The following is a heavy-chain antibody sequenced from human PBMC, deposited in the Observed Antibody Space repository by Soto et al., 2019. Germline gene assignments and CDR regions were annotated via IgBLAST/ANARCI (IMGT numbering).Heavy chain of an antibody. Sequence: GESLEISCKSSGYRFTSHWIGWVRQMPGKGLEWMGIIDPSDSDTSYSPSFQGHVTISADKSISTAYLQWSSLKASDTAMYYCARHGVQYYYYYGMDVWGQGTTVTVSS. CDR2: IDPSDSDT. V-gene: IGHV5-51*01. CDR1: GYRFTSHW. J-gene: IGHJ6*02. CDR3: ARHGVQYYYYYGMDV. D-gene: IGHD1-1*01.